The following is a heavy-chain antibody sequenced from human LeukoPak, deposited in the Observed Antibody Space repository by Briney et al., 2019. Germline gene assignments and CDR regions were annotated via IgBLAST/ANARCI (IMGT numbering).Heavy chain of an antibody. CDR3: AKDAPVNIVVVPAANS. V-gene: IGHV3-20*04. Sequence: GGSLRLSCAASGFTFDDYGMSWVRQAPGKGLEWVSGINWNGGSTGYADSVKGRFTISRDNAKNFLYLQMNSLRAEDTALYYCAKDAPVNIVVVPAANSWGQGTLVTVSS. CDR1: GFTFDDYG. CDR2: INWNGGST. J-gene: IGHJ4*02. D-gene: IGHD2-2*01.